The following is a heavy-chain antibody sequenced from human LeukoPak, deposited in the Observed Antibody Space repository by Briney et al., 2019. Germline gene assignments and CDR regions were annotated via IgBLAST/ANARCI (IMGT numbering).Heavy chain of an antibody. Sequence: GGSLRLSCAASGFTSSSYAMSWVRQAPGKGLEWVSAISGSGGSTYYADSVKGRFTISRDNSKNTLYLQMNSLRAQDTAVYYCAKSGNWDGYYYYYYMDVWGKGTTVTVSS. J-gene: IGHJ6*03. V-gene: IGHV3-23*01. D-gene: IGHD1-1*01. CDR3: AKSGNWDGYYYYYYMDV. CDR2: ISGSGGST. CDR1: GFTSSSYA.